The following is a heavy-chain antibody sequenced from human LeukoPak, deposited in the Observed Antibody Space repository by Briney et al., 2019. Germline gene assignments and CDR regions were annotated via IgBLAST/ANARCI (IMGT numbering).Heavy chain of an antibody. Sequence: GGSLRLSCAASGFTFSSYRMHWVRQAPGKGLEGVSYISSSSSTIYYADSVKGRFTISRDNAKNSLYLQMNSLRAEDTAVYYCARSSSSSWAEFYYYYYGMDVWGQGTTVTVSS. CDR2: ISSSSSTI. J-gene: IGHJ6*02. V-gene: IGHV3-48*01. D-gene: IGHD6-13*01. CDR1: GFTFSSYR. CDR3: ARSSSSSWAEFYYYYYGMDV.